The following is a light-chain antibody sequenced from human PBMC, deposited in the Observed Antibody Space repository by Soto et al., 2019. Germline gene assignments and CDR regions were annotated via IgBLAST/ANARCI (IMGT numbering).Light chain of an antibody. Sequence: QSALTQPASVSGSPGQSITISCTGTSSDVGGYNYVSWYQQHPGTAPKLMIYEVSNRPSAVSNRFSGSKSGNTASLTISGLQAEDEADYYFSSYTSSSIDYVFGTGTKLTVL. CDR3: SSYTSSSIDYV. CDR2: EVS. J-gene: IGLJ1*01. V-gene: IGLV2-14*01. CDR1: SSDVGGYNY.